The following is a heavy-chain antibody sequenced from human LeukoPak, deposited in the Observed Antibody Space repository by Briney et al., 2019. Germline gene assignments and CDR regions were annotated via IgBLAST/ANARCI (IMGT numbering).Heavy chain of an antibody. CDR2: IKQDGSEK. CDR1: GFTFGSYW. V-gene: IGHV3-7*03. J-gene: IGHJ4*02. CDR3: ARDLTHSGWYDDYFDY. D-gene: IGHD6-19*01. Sequence: GGSLRLSCAASGFTFGSYWMSWVRQAPGKGLEWVANIKQDGSEKYYVDSVKGRFTISRDNAKNSLYLQMNSLRAEDTAVYYCARDLTHSGWYDDYFDYWGQGTLVTVSS.